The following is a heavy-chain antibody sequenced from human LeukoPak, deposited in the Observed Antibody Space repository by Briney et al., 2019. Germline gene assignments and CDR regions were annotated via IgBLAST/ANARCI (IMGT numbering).Heavy chain of an antibody. CDR3: ARPGSASGYWVH. D-gene: IGHD3-3*01. J-gene: IGHJ4*02. V-gene: IGHV3-66*01. CDR2: IHSGGRT. CDR1: GFSVSNNY. Sequence: GGSLSLSCAASGFSVSNNYLSWVRQPPGKGLECVSVIHSGGRTKYADSVRDRFTISRDTAKNTVYLQMNSLRVDDTAAYYCARPGSASGYWVHWGQGTLVTVSS.